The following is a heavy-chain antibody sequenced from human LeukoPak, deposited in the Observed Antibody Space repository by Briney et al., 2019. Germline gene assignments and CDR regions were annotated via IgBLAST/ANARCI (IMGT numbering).Heavy chain of an antibody. Sequence: SETLSLTCTVSGGSISSGGYYWSWIRQHPGKGLEWIGYIYYSGSTYYNPSLKSRATISVDTSKNQFSLKLSSVTAADTAVYYCARSGPYCGGDCYAPDYWYFDLWGRGTLVTVSS. J-gene: IGHJ2*01. CDR3: ARSGPYCGGDCYAPDYWYFDL. V-gene: IGHV4-31*03. CDR1: GGSISSGGYY. CDR2: IYYSGST. D-gene: IGHD2-21*02.